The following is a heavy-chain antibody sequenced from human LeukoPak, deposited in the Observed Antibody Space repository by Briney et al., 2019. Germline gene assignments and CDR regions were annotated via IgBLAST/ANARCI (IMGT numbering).Heavy chain of an antibody. CDR2: ISYDGSNK. CDR1: GFTFSSYG. CDR3: AKDAADYYGMDV. Sequence: PGRSLRLSCAASGFTFSSYGMHWVRQAPGKGLEGVAVISYDGSNKYYADSVKGRFTISRDNSKNTLYLQMNSLRSEDTAVYYCAKDAADYYGMDVWGQGTTVTVSS. J-gene: IGHJ6*02. V-gene: IGHV3-30*18. D-gene: IGHD6-25*01.